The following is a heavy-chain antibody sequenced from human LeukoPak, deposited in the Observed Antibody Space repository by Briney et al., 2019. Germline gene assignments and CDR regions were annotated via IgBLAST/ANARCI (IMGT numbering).Heavy chain of an antibody. J-gene: IGHJ4*02. D-gene: IGHD3-16*02. CDR3: ARETTYYDYVWGSYRYSYYFDY. Sequence: ASVKVSCKAFGYTFTSYGISWVRQAPGQGLEWMGWISAYNGNTNYAQKLHGRVTMTTDTSTSTAYMELRSLRSDDTAVYYCARETTYYDYVWGSYRYSYYFDYWGQGTLVTVSS. CDR1: GYTFTSYG. CDR2: ISAYNGNT. V-gene: IGHV1-18*01.